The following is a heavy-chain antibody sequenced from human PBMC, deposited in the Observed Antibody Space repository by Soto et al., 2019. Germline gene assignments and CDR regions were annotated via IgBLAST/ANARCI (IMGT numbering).Heavy chain of an antibody. CDR2: INTYNGYT. CDR1: GYTFTSCV. CDR3: VRGLTKGLDV. D-gene: IGHD4-4*01. Sequence: QVHLVQSGAEVKKPGASVKVSCKASGYTFTSCVISWVRQAPGQGLEWMGLINTYNGYTNYPQNFQGRVTMTTDTSTGTVQMAMRSLTSDDPGVKYCVRGLTKGLDVWGQGTTVTVSS. J-gene: IGHJ6*02. V-gene: IGHV1-18*01.